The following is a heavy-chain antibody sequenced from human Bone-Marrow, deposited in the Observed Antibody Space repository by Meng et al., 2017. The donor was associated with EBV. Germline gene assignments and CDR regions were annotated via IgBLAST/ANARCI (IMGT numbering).Heavy chain of an antibody. J-gene: IGHJ4*02. D-gene: IGHD3-10*01. CDR1: GLTFSSYG. CDR3: ARDIPSGAGVQGAPDY. Sequence: QVQLVESGGGVVQPGRSLRLSCAASGLTFSSYGRQWVRQAPGKGLEWVAVIWYDGSNKYYADSVKGRFTISRDNSKNTLYLQMNSLRAEDTAVYYCARDIPSGAGVQGAPDYWGQGTLVTVSS. CDR2: IWYDGSNK. V-gene: IGHV3-33*01.